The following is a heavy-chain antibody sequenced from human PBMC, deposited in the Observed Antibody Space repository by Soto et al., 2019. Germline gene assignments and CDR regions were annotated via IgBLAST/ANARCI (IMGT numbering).Heavy chain of an antibody. CDR2: IIPIFGTA. J-gene: IGHJ6*02. CDR1: GGTFSSYA. CDR3: ARHDCISTSCYYYYYYGMDV. V-gene: IGHV1-69*12. D-gene: IGHD2-2*01. Sequence: QVQLVQSGAEVKKPGSSVKVSCKASGGTFSSYAISWVRQAPGQGLEWMGGIIPIFGTANYAQKFQGRVTIPADESTSTAYMELRSLRSDDTAVYYCARHDCISTSCYYYYYYGMDVWGQGTTVTVSS.